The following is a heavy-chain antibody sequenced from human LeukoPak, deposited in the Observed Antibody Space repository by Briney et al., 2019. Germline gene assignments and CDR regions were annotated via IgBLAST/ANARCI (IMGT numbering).Heavy chain of an antibody. D-gene: IGHD2-2*01. Sequence: PSETLSLTCTVSGGSMNSGSSYWSWLRQPDGKGLEWNGRVSSSGSTNYNPSFKTRVTMSVETSKNHFSLKLSSVTAADTAVYFCARFTLVPAFFFDYWGQGALVIVSS. V-gene: IGHV4-61*02. CDR1: GGSMNSGSSY. CDR3: ARFTLVPAFFFDY. J-gene: IGHJ4*02. CDR2: VSSSGST.